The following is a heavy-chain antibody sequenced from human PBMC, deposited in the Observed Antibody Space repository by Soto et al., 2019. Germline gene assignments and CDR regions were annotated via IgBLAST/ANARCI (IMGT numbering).Heavy chain of an antibody. D-gene: IGHD5-12*01. Sequence: QVQLQQSGPGLVKPSQTLSLTCAISGDSISSNGGGWNWIRQSPSRVLEWLGRTYYSSKWYNDYAESEKSRITINPDTSKNQFSLHLNSVTPADTAVYYCTRGWLQTGFHYWGQGTLVTVSS. CDR1: GDSISSNGGG. CDR3: TRGWLQTGFHY. J-gene: IGHJ4*02. V-gene: IGHV6-1*01. CDR2: TYYSSKWYN.